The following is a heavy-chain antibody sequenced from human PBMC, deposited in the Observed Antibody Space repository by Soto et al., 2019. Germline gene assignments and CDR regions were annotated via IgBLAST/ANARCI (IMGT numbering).Heavy chain of an antibody. CDR2: MNPNSGNT. V-gene: IGHV1-8*01. J-gene: IGHJ6*02. CDR3: AKRLVVPAAIGYYYYYGMDV. CDR1: GYTFTSYD. Sequence: QVQLVQSGAEVKKPGASVKVSCKASGYTFTSYDINWVRQATGQGLEWMGWMNPNSGNTGYAQKFQGRVTMTRNTSISTAYMELSSLRSEDTAVYYCAKRLVVPAAIGYYYYYGMDVWGRGTTVTVSS. D-gene: IGHD2-2*01.